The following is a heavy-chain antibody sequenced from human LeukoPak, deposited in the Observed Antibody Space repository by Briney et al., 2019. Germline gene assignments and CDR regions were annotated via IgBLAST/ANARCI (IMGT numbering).Heavy chain of an antibody. J-gene: IGHJ4*02. V-gene: IGHV4-4*07. CDR2: IYTSGST. Sequence: SETLSLTCIVSGGSISSYYWSWIRQPAGKGLEWIGRIYTSGSTNYNPSLKSRVTMSVDTSKNQFSLKLSSVTAADTAVYYCARGLGKGEAKNYDFWSGYLTYYFDYWGQGTLVTVSS. D-gene: IGHD3-3*01. CDR3: ARGLGKGEAKNYDFWSGYLTYYFDY. CDR1: GGSISSYY.